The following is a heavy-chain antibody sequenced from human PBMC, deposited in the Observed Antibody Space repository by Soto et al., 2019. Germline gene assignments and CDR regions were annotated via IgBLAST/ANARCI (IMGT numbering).Heavy chain of an antibody. D-gene: IGHD6-13*01. J-gene: IGHJ4*02. V-gene: IGHV3-13*01. Sequence: EVQLVESGGGLVQPGGSLRISCAASGFTFSSYDMHWVRQVAGKGLEWVSAIGVAGDTYYPDSVKGRFTISRENAKNSLYLQMNSLRAEDTAVYYCASGGWGSSWYEGGSRIDYWGQGTLVTVSS. CDR3: ASGGWGSSWYEGGSRIDY. CDR1: GFTFSSYD. CDR2: IGVAGDT.